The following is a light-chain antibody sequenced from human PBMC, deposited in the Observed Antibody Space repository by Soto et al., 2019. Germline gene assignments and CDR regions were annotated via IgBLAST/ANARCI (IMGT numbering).Light chain of an antibody. CDR3: HQYSNTFRT. Sequence: EFVLTQSPGTLSLSPGERATLSCRSSQSVSSDLAWYHQKPGQAPRLLIYDASNRATGIPARFSGSGSGTDFTLTISSLEPEDFAVYHCHQYSNTFRTFGQGTKVDIK. V-gene: IGKV3-11*01. CDR1: QSVSSD. CDR2: DAS. J-gene: IGKJ1*01.